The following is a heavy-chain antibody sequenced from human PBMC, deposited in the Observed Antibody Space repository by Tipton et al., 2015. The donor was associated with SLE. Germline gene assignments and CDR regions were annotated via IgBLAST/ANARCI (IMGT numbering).Heavy chain of an antibody. V-gene: IGHV3-30*04. CDR2: ISYDGSNK. D-gene: IGHD3-22*01. Sequence: QLVQSGGGVVQPGRSLRLSCAASGFTFSSYAMHWVRQAPGKGLEWVAVISYDGSNKYCAESVKGRFTISRDNSKNTLYLQMNSLRAEDTAVYYCARSLYYDSSGYPYDWGQGTLVTVSS. CDR1: GFTFSSYA. J-gene: IGHJ4*02. CDR3: ARSLYYDSSGYPYD.